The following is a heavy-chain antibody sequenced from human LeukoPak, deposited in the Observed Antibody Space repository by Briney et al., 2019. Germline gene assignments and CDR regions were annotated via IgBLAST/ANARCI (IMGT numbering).Heavy chain of an antibody. Sequence: ASVKVSCKASGYTFTSYGISWVRQAPGQGLEWMGWISAYNGNTNYAQKLQGRVTMTTDTSTSTAYMELRSLRSDDMAVYYCARVGYCSSTSCRLYYYYGMDVWGQGTTVTVSS. CDR2: ISAYNGNT. D-gene: IGHD2-2*01. CDR3: ARVGYCSSTSCRLYYYYGMDV. V-gene: IGHV1-18*03. J-gene: IGHJ6*02. CDR1: GYTFTSYG.